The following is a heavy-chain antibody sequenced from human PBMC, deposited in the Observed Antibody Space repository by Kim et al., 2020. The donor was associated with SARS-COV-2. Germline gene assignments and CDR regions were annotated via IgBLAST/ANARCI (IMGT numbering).Heavy chain of an antibody. J-gene: IGHJ4*02. D-gene: IGHD1-1*01. Sequence: QKFQDRVTITRDTSASTVYMELSSLRSEDTAVYYCARDGTTRNGGYYFDYWGQGALVTVSS. CDR3: ARDGTTRNGGYYFDY. V-gene: IGHV1-3*01.